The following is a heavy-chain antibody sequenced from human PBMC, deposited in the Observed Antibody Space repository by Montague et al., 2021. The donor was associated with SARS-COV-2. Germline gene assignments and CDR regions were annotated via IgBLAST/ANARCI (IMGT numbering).Heavy chain of an antibody. D-gene: IGHD2-15*01. CDR1: GCSISSYY. J-gene: IGHJ4*02. CDR3: ARRALGYCSGGSCYSGFDY. V-gene: IGHV4-59*01. Sequence: SETLSLTCTVSGCSISSYYWSWIRQPPGKGLEWTGYIYYSGSSNYNPSLKSRVTISVDTSKNQFSLKLSSVTAADTAVYYCARRALGYCSGGSCYSGFDYWGQGTLVTVSS. CDR2: IYYSGSS.